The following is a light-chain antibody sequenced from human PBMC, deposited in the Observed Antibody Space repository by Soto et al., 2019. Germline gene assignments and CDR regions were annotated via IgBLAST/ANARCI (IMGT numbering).Light chain of an antibody. CDR2: RNN. Sequence: QSALTQPPSASGTPGQRVTSSFSGTSPNIGNNYVCWYQHLPGTAPKLLIYRNNQRPSGAPDRFSGSKSGTSASLAISGLRSDDEADYYCAAWDDSLSGVVFGGGTKVTVL. CDR1: SPNIGNNY. CDR3: AAWDDSLSGVV. J-gene: IGLJ2*01. V-gene: IGLV1-47*01.